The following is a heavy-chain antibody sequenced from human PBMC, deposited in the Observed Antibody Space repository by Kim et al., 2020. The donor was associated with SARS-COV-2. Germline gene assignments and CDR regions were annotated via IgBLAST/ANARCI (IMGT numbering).Heavy chain of an antibody. D-gene: IGHD3-10*01. V-gene: IGHV5-51*01. J-gene: IGHJ4*02. CDR3: AKHLNYYGSGRYFDY. Sequence: PSFQGQVTISADKSISTAYLQWSSLKASDTAIYYCAKHLNYYGSGRYFDYWGQGTLVTVSS.